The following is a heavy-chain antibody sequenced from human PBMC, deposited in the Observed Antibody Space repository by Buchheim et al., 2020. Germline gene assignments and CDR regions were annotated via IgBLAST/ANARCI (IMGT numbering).Heavy chain of an antibody. CDR3: SKDRESYSYYYYYYMDV. CDR1: GFTFSSYG. V-gene: IGHV3-30*18. D-gene: IGHD3-16*01. J-gene: IGHJ6*03. Sequence: QVQLVESGGGVVQPGRSLRLSCAASGFTFSSYGMHWVRQAPGKGLEWVAVISYDGSNKYYADSVKGRFTISRDNSKNTLYLQMNSRRAEDTAVYYCSKDRESYSYYYYYYMDVWGKGTT. CDR2: ISYDGSNK.